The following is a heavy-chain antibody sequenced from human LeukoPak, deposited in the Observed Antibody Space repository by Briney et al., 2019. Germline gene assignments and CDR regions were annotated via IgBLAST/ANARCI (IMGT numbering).Heavy chain of an antibody. Sequence: GGSLRLSCAASGFTFSSYAMSWVRQAPGKGLEWVSAISGSGGSTYYADSVKGRFTISRDNSKNTLYLQMNSLRAEDTAVYYCAKSGAFMITFGGVIVSHFDYWGQGTLVTVSS. CDR2: ISGSGGST. J-gene: IGHJ4*02. CDR3: AKSGAFMITFGGVIVSHFDY. V-gene: IGHV3-23*01. D-gene: IGHD3-16*02. CDR1: GFTFSSYA.